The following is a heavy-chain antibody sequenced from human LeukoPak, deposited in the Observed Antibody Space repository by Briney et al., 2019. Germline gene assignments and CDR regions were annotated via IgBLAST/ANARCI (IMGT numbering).Heavy chain of an antibody. V-gene: IGHV4-59*01. D-gene: IGHD1-14*01. Sequence: PSETLSLTCTVSGGSISSYYWSWIRQPPGKGLEWIGYIYYGGSTNYNPSLKSRVTISVDTSKNQFSLKLSSVTAADTAVYYCARDTPGGFQHWGQGTLVTVSS. CDR2: IYYGGST. CDR3: ARDTPGGFQH. CDR1: GGSISSYY. J-gene: IGHJ1*01.